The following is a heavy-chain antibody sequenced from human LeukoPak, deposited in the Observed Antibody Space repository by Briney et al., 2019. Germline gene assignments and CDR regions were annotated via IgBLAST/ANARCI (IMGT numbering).Heavy chain of an antibody. Sequence: SETLSLTCAVYGGSFSGYYWSWIRQPPGKGLEWIGEINHSGSTNYNPSLKSRVIISVDTSKNQFSLKLSSVTAADTAVYYCAREKAGSTSSIDYWGQGTLVTVSS. CDR1: GGSFSGYY. CDR2: INHSGST. D-gene: IGHD2-2*01. J-gene: IGHJ4*02. CDR3: AREKAGSTSSIDY. V-gene: IGHV4-34*09.